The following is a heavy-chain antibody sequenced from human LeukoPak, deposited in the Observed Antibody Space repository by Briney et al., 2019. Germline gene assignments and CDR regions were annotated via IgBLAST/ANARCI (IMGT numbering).Heavy chain of an antibody. J-gene: IGHJ4*02. V-gene: IGHV1-2*06. D-gene: IGHD4-17*01. CDR3: ARDLTTVTTHLYDY. CDR1: GYTFTGYY. CDR2: INPNSGGT. Sequence: ASVKVSCKASGYTFTGYYMHWVRQAPGQGLEWMGRINPNSGGTNYAQKFQGRVTMTRDTSISTAYMELNSLRAEDTAVYYCARDLTTVTTHLYDYWGQGTLVTVSS.